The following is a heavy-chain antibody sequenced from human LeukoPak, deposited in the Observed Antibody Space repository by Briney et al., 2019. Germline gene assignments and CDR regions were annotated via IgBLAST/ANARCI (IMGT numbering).Heavy chain of an antibody. CDR3: ARVKRGWAVAGPLGL. CDR2: INPNSGGT. D-gene: IGHD6-19*01. CDR1: GYTFTSYG. Sequence: GASVKVSCKASGYTFTSYGISWVRQAPGQGLEWMGWINPNSGGTNYAQKFQGRVTMTRDTSISTAYMELSRLRSDDTAVYYCARVKRGWAVAGPLGLWGQGTLVTVSS. V-gene: IGHV1-2*02. J-gene: IGHJ4*02.